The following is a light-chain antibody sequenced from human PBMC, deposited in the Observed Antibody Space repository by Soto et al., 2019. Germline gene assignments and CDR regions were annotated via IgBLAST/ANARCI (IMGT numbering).Light chain of an antibody. J-gene: IGLJ3*02. CDR3: CSYAGSSTYV. Sequence: QPASVSGSPGQSITISCTGTSSDVGSYNLVSWYQQHPGKAPKLMIYEGSKRPSGVSNRFSGSKSGNTASLTISGLQAEDEADYYCCSYAGSSTYVFGGGTKLTVL. CDR2: EGS. CDR1: SSDVGSYNL. V-gene: IGLV2-23*01.